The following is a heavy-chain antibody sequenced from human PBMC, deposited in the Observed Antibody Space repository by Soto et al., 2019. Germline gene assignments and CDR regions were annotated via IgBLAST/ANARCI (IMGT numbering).Heavy chain of an antibody. D-gene: IGHD3-16*01. CDR2: INADNRNT. V-gene: IGHV1-3*01. J-gene: IGHJ6*03. Sequence: AAVKVSCKACGYTFSDYTIQWVRQAPGQSLEWLGWINADNRNTRYSQRFQDRVTITSDTSATTAYMELYSLRSEDTAVYYCARGAYPSRYYYYMDDWGEGTTVTVSS. CDR1: GYTFSDYT. CDR3: ARGAYPSRYYYYMDD.